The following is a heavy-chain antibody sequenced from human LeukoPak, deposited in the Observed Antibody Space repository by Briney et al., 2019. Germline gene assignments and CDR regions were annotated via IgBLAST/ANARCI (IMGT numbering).Heavy chain of an antibody. V-gene: IGHV3-7*04. J-gene: IGHJ5*01. Sequence: GGSLRLSCAASGFTFSSYWMSWVRQAPGKGLEWVANIKEDGSEKIYVDSLKGRFTISRDNAKNSLYLQMNSLRAEDTAVYYCARDCVIVGARCYDSWGQGTLVTVSS. CDR2: IKEDGSEK. CDR3: ARDCVIVGARCYDS. CDR1: GFTFSSYW. D-gene: IGHD1-26*01.